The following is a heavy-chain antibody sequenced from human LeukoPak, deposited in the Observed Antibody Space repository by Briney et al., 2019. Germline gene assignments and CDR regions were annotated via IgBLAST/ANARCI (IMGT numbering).Heavy chain of an antibody. V-gene: IGHV4-59*08. J-gene: IGHJ4*02. Sequence: PSETLSLTCTVSGGSIGSNYWTWIRQPPGKGLEYIGYIYYTGGTNYNPSLKSRVTISVDTSKNQFSLKLTSVAAADTAVYFCAKYGNSGWVIDNWGQGTLVTVSS. CDR3: AKYGNSGWVIDN. CDR1: GGSIGSNY. D-gene: IGHD6-19*01. CDR2: IYYTGGT.